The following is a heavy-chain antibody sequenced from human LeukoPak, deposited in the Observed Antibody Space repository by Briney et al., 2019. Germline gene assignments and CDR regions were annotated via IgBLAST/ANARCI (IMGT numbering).Heavy chain of an antibody. CDR2: IIPIFGTA. J-gene: IGHJ6*02. Sequence: SVKVSCKASGGTFSSYAISWVRQAPGQGLEWMGGIIPIFGTANYAQKFQGRVTITADESTSTAYMELSSLRSEDTAVYYCARGGFTTLALYYYYGMDVWGQGTTVTVSS. V-gene: IGHV1-69*13. D-gene: IGHD4-17*01. CDR3: ARGGFTTLALYYYYGMDV. CDR1: GGTFSSYA.